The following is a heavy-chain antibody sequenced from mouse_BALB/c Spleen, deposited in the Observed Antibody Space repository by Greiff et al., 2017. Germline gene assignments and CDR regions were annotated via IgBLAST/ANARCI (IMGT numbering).Heavy chain of an antibody. CDR1: GYTFTSYW. Sequence: VQLQQSGAELAKPGASVQMSCKASGYTFTSYWMHWVKQRPGQGLEWIGYINPSTGYTEYNQKFKDKATLTADKSSSTAYMQLSSLTSEDSAVYYCARSRANTAGVVGYWGQGTTLTVSS. V-gene: IGHV1-7*01. CDR3: ARSRANTAGVVGY. J-gene: IGHJ2*01. CDR2: INPSTGYT. D-gene: IGHD1-1*01.